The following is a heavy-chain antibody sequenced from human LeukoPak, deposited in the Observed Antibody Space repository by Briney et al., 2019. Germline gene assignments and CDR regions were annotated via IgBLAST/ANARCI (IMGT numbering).Heavy chain of an antibody. D-gene: IGHD3-10*01. J-gene: IGHJ4*02. CDR3: ARYYYGSGSYYNLRGYYFDY. Sequence: SQTLSLTCAISGDSVSSNSAAWNWIRQSPSRGLEWLGRTYYRSKWYNDYAVSVKSRITINPDTSKNQFSLQLNSVTPEDTAVYYCARYYYGSGSYYNLRGYYFDYWGQGTLVTVSP. CDR1: GDSVSSNSAA. CDR2: TYYRSKWYN. V-gene: IGHV6-1*01.